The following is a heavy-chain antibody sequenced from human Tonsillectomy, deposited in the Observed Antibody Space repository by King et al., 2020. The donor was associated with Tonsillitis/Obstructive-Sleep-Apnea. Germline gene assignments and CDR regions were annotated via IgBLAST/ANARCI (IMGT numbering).Heavy chain of an antibody. Sequence: QLVQSGVEVKKPGEALRISCKGSGYSFTSYWISWVRQMPGKGLEWRGRIYPSDSYTNYSPSFHGHVTISAEKSISTAYLQWSSLKASDTAMYYCARGGILSAGAPDFWGQGTLVTVSS. J-gene: IGHJ4*02. CDR3: ARGGILSAGAPDF. CDR2: IYPSDSYT. D-gene: IGHD6-13*01. V-gene: IGHV5-10-1*01. CDR1: GYSFTSYW.